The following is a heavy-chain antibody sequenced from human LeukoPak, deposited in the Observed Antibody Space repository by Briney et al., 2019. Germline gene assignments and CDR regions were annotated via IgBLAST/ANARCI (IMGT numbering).Heavy chain of an antibody. CDR1: GGSISSSY. J-gene: IGHJ4*02. CDR3: ARAHSSGRIIDY. V-gene: IGHV4-59*01. CDR2: IHNSGST. Sequence: PSETLPLTCTVSGGSISSSYWSWIRQPPGKGLEWIGYIHNSGSTNYNPSLKSRVTISVDTSKNQFSLKLSSVTAADTAVYYCARAHSSGRIIDYWGQGTLVTVSS. D-gene: IGHD6-19*01.